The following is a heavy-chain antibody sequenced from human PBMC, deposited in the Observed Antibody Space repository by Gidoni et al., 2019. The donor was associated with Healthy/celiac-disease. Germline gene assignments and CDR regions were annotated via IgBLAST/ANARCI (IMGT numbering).Heavy chain of an antibody. D-gene: IGHD4-17*01. Sequence: EVQLVESGGGLVKPGGSLRLSCAASGFTFSSYSMNWVRQAPGKGLEWVSSISSSSSYIYYADSVKGRFTISRDNAKNSLYLQMNSLRAEDTAVYYCAREDYGGNSFDYWGQGTLVTVCS. CDR1: GFTFSSYS. CDR3: AREDYGGNSFDY. J-gene: IGHJ4*02. CDR2: ISSSSSYI. V-gene: IGHV3-21*01.